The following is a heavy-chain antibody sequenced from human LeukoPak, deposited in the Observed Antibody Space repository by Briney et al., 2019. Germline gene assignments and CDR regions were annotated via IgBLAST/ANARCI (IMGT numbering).Heavy chain of an antibody. CDR1: GFTFSSYG. D-gene: IGHD1-26*01. J-gene: IGHJ4*02. CDR2: IWYDGSNK. CDR3: ARDKTGGSYPSYFDY. V-gene: IGHV3-33*01. Sequence: GGSLRLSCAASGFTFSSYGMHWVRQAPGKGLEWVAVIWYDGSNKYYAASVKGRFSISRDNSKNTLYLQMNGLRAEDTAVYYCARDKTGGSYPSYFDYWGQGTLVTVSS.